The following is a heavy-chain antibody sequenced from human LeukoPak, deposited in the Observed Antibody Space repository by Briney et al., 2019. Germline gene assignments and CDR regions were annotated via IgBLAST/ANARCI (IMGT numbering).Heavy chain of an antibody. CDR1: GYTFSSYG. CDR3: AKVGAVAVWYYYYGMDV. J-gene: IGHJ6*02. Sequence: SCKASGYTFSSYGMHWVRQAPGKGLEWVAVISYDGSNKYYADSVKGRFTISRDNSKNTLYLQMNSLRAEDTAVYYCAKVGAVAVWYYYYGMDVWGQGTTVTVS. V-gene: IGHV3-30*18. CDR2: ISYDGSNK. D-gene: IGHD6-19*01.